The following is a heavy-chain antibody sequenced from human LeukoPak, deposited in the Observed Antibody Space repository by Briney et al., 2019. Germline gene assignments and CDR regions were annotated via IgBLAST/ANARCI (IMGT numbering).Heavy chain of an antibody. CDR3: ARSTNPWQDDAFDI. CDR2: MNPNSGNT. V-gene: IGHV1-8*03. Sequence: GASVKVSCKASGYTFTSYDINWVRQATGQGLEWMGWMNPNSGNTGYAQKFQGRVTITRNTSISTAYMELSSLRSEDTAVYYCARSTNPWQDDAFDIWGQGTMVTVSS. J-gene: IGHJ3*02. CDR1: GYTFTSYD. D-gene: IGHD5-12*01.